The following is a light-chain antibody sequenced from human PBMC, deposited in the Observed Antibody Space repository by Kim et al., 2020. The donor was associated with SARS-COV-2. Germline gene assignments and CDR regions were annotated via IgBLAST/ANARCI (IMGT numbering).Light chain of an antibody. V-gene: IGKV1-5*03. CDR2: KAS. CDR1: QSISSW. Sequence: ATVGDRVNITCRASQSISSWLAWYEQKPGKAPKLLIYKASSLESGVPSRFSGSGSGTEFTLTISSLQPDDFATYYCQQYNSYPLTFGGGTKVDIK. J-gene: IGKJ4*01. CDR3: QQYNSYPLT.